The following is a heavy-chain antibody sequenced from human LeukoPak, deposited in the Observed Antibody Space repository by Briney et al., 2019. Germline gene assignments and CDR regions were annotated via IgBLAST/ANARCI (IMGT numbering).Heavy chain of an antibody. J-gene: IGHJ4*02. Sequence: PAGSLRLSCAASGFTVSSNYMSWVRQAPGKGLEWVSVIYSGGSTYYADSVKCRFTISRDNSKPTLCLKINSLRAEDTAVYYCATGPRPDQLLSFAYWGQGTLVTVSS. CDR2: IYSGGST. D-gene: IGHD2-2*01. CDR1: GFTVSSNY. CDR3: ATGPRPDQLLSFAY. V-gene: IGHV3-53*01.